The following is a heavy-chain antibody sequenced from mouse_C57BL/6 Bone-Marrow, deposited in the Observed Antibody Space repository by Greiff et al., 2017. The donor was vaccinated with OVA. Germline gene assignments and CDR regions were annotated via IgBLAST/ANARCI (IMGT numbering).Heavy chain of an antibody. CDR3: AGYYYGSSYYAMDY. J-gene: IGHJ4*01. Sequence: EVKLVESGGGLVQPGGSLKLSCAASGFTFSDYYMYWVRQTPEKRLEWVAYISNGGGSTYYPDTVKGRFTISRDNAKNTLYLQMSRLKSEDTAMYYCAGYYYGSSYYAMDYWGQGTSVTVSS. D-gene: IGHD1-1*01. CDR1: GFTFSDYY. V-gene: IGHV5-12*01. CDR2: ISNGGGST.